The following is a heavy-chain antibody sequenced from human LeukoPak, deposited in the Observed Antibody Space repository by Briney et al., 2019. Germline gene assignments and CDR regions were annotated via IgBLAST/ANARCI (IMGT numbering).Heavy chain of an antibody. V-gene: IGHV2-5*01. Sequence: SGPTLVKPTQTLTLTCTFSGFSLSTSGVGVGWIRQPPGKALEWLALIYWNDDKRYSPSLKSRLTITKDTSKNQVVLTMTNMDPVDTATYYCAHGLGGSSWYGNWFDPWGQGTLVTVSS. CDR1: GFSLSTSGVG. CDR2: IYWNDDK. J-gene: IGHJ5*02. CDR3: AHGLGGSSWYGNWFDP. D-gene: IGHD6-13*01.